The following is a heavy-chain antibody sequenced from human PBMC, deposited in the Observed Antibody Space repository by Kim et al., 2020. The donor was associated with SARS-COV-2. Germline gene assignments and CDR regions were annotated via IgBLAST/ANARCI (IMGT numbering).Heavy chain of an antibody. Sequence: GGSLRLSCAASGFNVSGYYMNWVRQAPGKGLEWVSVIYSGGSTFYADSVKGRFTISRDTSKTTFYLQMNSLRAEDTAVYFCARVVIEKTTYNPRAYWYFGLWGRGTLVPVSS. CDR3: ARVVIEKTTYNPRAYWYFGL. J-gene: IGHJ2*01. CDR1: GFNVSGYY. V-gene: IGHV3-53*01. CDR2: IYSGGST. D-gene: IGHD4-4*01.